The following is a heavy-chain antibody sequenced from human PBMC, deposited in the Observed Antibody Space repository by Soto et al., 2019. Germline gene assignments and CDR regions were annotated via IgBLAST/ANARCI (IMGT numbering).Heavy chain of an antibody. J-gene: IGHJ4*02. CDR2: ISGSGGFT. V-gene: IGHV3-23*01. CDR1: GFAFSTYA. D-gene: IGHD3-22*01. Sequence: GGSLSLSCAASGFAFSTYAMSWVRQAPGKGLEWVSAISGSGGFTGNADSVKGRFTISRDNSKNTLYLQMSSLRAEDTALYYCARGNGYYDGTGYFGSYFDYWGQGTLVTVSS. CDR3: ARGNGYYDGTGYFGSYFDY.